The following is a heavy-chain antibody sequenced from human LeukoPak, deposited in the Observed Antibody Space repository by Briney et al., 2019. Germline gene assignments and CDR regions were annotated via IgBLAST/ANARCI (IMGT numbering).Heavy chain of an antibody. CDR2: ISGSGGGT. CDR1: GVTFSSYV. V-gene: IGHV3-23*01. J-gene: IGHJ3*02. Sequence: GGSLRLSCEASGVTFSSYVMSWVRRAPGKGPEWVSGISGSGGGTYYAGSVKGRFAISRDNSKNTLYLQMNSLRAEDTAVYYCVQEGPRGLAFDIWGQGTKVTVSS. CDR3: VQEGPRGLAFDI.